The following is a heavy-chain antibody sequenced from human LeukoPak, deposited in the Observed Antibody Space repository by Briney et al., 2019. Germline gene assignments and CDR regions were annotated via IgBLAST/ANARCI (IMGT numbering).Heavy chain of an antibody. Sequence: PGRSRRLSCAASGFTLSSYGMHWVGQAPGKGLEWVAVISYDGSNKYYADSVKGRFNISRDNSKNTLYLQMNSLRAEDTAVYYCAKDLSSSWSLDYWGQGTLVTVSS. CDR2: ISYDGSNK. V-gene: IGHV3-30*18. CDR1: GFTLSSYG. D-gene: IGHD6-13*01. J-gene: IGHJ4*02. CDR3: AKDLSSSWSLDY.